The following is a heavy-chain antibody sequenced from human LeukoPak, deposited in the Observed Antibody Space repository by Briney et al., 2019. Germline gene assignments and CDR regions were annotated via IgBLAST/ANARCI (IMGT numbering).Heavy chain of an antibody. D-gene: IGHD5-18*01. J-gene: IGHJ6*02. Sequence: GGSLRLSCAASGFIFSNYGMHWVRQAPGEGLEWVAVIWFEGSNRYYVDSVEGRFTISRDNSKNTLYLQMSNLRAEDTAVYYCARGFPIAMVYYYYGLDVWGQGTAVTVSS. CDR2: IWFEGSNR. V-gene: IGHV3-33*01. CDR1: GFIFSNYG. CDR3: ARGFPIAMVYYYYGLDV.